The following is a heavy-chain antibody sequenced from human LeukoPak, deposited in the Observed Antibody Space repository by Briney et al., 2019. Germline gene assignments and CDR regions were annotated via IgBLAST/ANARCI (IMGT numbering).Heavy chain of an antibody. CDR2: IYYSGST. J-gene: IGHJ3*02. CDR1: GGSISSSSYY. Sequence: PSETLSLTCTVSGGSISSSSYYWGWIRQPPGKGLEWIGSIYYSGSTYYNPSLKSRVTISVDTSKNQFSLKLSSVTAADTAVYYCARPYHGITMVRGDDAFDIWGQGTMVTVSS. CDR3: ARPYHGITMVRGDDAFDI. D-gene: IGHD3-10*01. V-gene: IGHV4-39*01.